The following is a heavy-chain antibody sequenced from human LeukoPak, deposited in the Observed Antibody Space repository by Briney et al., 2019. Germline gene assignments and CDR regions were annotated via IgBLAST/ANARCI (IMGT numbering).Heavy chain of an antibody. V-gene: IGHV3-7*01. D-gene: IGHD3-10*01. Sequence: PGGSLRLSCAASGFTFSSYWMSWVRQAPGKGLEWVANIKQDGSEKYYVDSVKGRFTISRDNAKNSLYLQMNSLRAEDTAVYYCARDGSGSAHYYYYMDVWGKGTTVTISS. CDR1: GFTFSSYW. CDR3: ARDGSGSAHYYYYMDV. CDR2: IKQDGSEK. J-gene: IGHJ6*03.